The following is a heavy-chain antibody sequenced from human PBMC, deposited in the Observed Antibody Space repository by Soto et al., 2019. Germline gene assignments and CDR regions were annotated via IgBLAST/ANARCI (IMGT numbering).Heavy chain of an antibody. CDR1: GGSISSYY. J-gene: IGHJ6*02. V-gene: IGHV4-59*01. D-gene: IGHD5-18*01. CDR2: IYYSGST. CDR3: ARGDTATPPYYYYYYGMDV. Sequence: SETLSLTCTVSGGSISSYYWSWIRQPPGKGLEWIGYIYYSGSTNYNPSLKSRVTISVDTSKNQFSLKLSSVTAADTAVYYCARGDTATPPYYYYYYGMDVWGQGTTVTVSS.